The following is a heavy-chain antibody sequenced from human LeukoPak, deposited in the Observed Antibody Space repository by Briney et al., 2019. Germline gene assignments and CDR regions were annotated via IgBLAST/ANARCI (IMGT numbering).Heavy chain of an antibody. J-gene: IGHJ5*02. D-gene: IGHD3-16*01. CDR1: GFPFNNAW. Sequence: PGGSPRLSCAATGFPFNNAWMSWVRQAPGKGLERVGRIKSKSDGGTTDYAAPVKGRFIISRDDSKNTLFMQMNSLRTEDTAVYWCTTHSDYGNWFDPWGQGTLVTVSS. V-gene: IGHV3-15*01. CDR2: IKSKSDGGTT. CDR3: TTHSDYGNWFDP.